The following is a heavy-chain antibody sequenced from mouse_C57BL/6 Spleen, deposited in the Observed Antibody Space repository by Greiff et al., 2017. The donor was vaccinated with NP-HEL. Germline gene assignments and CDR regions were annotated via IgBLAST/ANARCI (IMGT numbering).Heavy chain of an antibody. Sequence: EVKVVESGGGLVQPGGSLKLSCAASGFTFSDYYMYWVRQTPEKRLEWVAYISNGGGSTYYPDTVKGRFTISRDNAKNTLYLQMSRLKSEDTAMYYCARGAYGYDRYFDYWGKGTTLTVSS. J-gene: IGHJ2*01. CDR1: GFTFSDYY. CDR3: ARGAYGYDRYFDY. V-gene: IGHV5-12*01. D-gene: IGHD2-2*01. CDR2: ISNGGGST.